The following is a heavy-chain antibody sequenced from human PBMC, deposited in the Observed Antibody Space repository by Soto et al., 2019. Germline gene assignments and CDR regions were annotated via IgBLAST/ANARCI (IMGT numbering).Heavy chain of an antibody. CDR2: IYYSGST. CDR3: ARDRYIAAPQGWFDP. CDR1: GGSISIGGYY. J-gene: IGHJ5*02. V-gene: IGHV4-31*03. D-gene: IGHD6-6*01. Sequence: QVQLQESGPGLVKPSQTLSLTCTVSGGSISIGGYYWSWIRQHPGKGLEWIGYIYYSGSTYYNPSLKSRVTISVDTSKNQFSLKLSSVTAADTAVYYCARDRYIAAPQGWFDPWGQGTLVTVSS.